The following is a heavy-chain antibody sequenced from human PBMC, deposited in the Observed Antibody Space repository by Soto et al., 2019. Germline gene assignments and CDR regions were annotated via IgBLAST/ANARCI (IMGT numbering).Heavy chain of an antibody. CDR1: GYTFTSYA. D-gene: IGHD2-15*01. CDR3: ARGPGGPDGPGDY. V-gene: IGHV1-3*01. CDR2: INAGNGNT. J-gene: IGHJ4*02. Sequence: ASVKVSCKASGYTFTSYAMHWVRQAPGQSLEWMGWINAGNGNTKYSQKFQGRVTITRGTSASTAYMELSSLRSEDTAVYYCARGPGGPDGPGDYWGQGTLVTVSS.